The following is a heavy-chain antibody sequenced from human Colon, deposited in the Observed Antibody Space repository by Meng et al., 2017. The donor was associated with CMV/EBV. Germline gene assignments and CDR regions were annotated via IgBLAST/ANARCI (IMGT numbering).Heavy chain of an antibody. CDR3: ARNNDGYSYGRGYFEY. V-gene: IGHV3-23*03. CDR1: GFTFRNHA. D-gene: IGHD5-18*01. Sequence: GESLKISCAASGFTFRNHAMSWVRQAPGKGLEWVSVIYAGGRSTYFADSVKGRFIISRDNSKNTLYLQMHSLRAEDTAIYYCARNNDGYSYGRGYFEYWGQGTLVTVSS. J-gene: IGHJ4*02. CDR2: IYAGGRST.